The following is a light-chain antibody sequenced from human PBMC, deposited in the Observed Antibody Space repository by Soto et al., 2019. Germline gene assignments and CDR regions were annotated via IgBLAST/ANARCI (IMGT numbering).Light chain of an antibody. Sequence: PGHRATVSCRARQRVSSYLAWYQQKPGQAPRLLIYDASNRATGIPARFSGSGSGTDFTLTISSLEPEDFAVYYCQQRSNWPLTFGGGTKVDI. J-gene: IGKJ4*01. V-gene: IGKV3-11*01. CDR2: DAS. CDR3: QQRSNWPLT. CDR1: QRVSSY.